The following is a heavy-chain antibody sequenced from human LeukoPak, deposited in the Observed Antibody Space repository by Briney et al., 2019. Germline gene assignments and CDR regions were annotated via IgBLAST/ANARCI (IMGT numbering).Heavy chain of an antibody. V-gene: IGHV3-21*04. J-gene: IGHJ4*02. CDR2: ISSGSRYT. CDR1: GFTFNFY. D-gene: IGHD6-19*01. Sequence: GGSLRLSCAASGFTFNFYMTWVRQAPGKGLEWLSYISSGSRYTLYADSVKGRFTVSRDDAQNSLYLEMNSLGAEDTAVYYCARASQWLAFDYWGQGSLVTVSS. CDR3: ARASQWLAFDY.